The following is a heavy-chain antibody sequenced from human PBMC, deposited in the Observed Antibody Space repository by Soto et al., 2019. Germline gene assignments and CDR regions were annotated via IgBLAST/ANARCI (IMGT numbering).Heavy chain of an antibody. Sequence: ETLSLTCTVSGGSISSYYWSWIRQPPGKGLEWIGYIYYSGSTNYNPSLKSRVTISVDTSKNQFSLKLSSVTAADTALYYCASGIVGATTYGMDVWGQGTTVTVSS. CDR1: GGSISSYY. CDR3: ASGIVGATTYGMDV. J-gene: IGHJ6*02. CDR2: IYYSGST. V-gene: IGHV4-59*08. D-gene: IGHD1-26*01.